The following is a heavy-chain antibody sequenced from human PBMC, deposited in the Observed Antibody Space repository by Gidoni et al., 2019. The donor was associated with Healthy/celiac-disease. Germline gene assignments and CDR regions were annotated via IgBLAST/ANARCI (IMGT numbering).Heavy chain of an antibody. Sequence: QVQLVQSGAEVKKPGASVKVSCTASGSTFTGYYMHWVRQAPGQGLGWLGWINPNSGGTNYAQKFQGWVTMTRDTSISTAYMELSRLRSDDTAVYYCARDIHSGYYYYGMDVWGQGTTVTVSS. CDR3: ARDIHSGYYYYGMDV. J-gene: IGHJ6*02. D-gene: IGHD3-10*01. CDR2: INPNSGGT. CDR1: GSTFTGYY. V-gene: IGHV1-2*04.